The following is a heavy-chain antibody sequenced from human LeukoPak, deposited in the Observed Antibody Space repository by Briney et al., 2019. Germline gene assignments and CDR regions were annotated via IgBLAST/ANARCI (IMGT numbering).Heavy chain of an antibody. D-gene: IGHD1-26*01. J-gene: IGHJ4*02. CDR3: ARDPVVVGECFDY. Sequence: GASVKVSCKASGKNFTGYYMHWVRQAPGQGLEWMGWINPKSGGTNYAQKFQGRVTMTRDTSISTAYMELSRLRSDDTAVYYCARDPVVVGECFDYWGQGTLVTVSS. CDR2: INPKSGGT. V-gene: IGHV1-2*02. CDR1: GKNFTGYY.